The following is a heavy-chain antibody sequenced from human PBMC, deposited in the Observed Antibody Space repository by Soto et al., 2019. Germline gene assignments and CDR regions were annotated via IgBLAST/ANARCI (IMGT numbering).Heavy chain of an antibody. J-gene: IGHJ6*02. V-gene: IGHV3-11*01. CDR3: ARDLVRCISTSCYNRYYYYYGMDV. Sequence: PGGSLRLSCAASGFTFSDYYMSWIRQAPGKGLEWVSYISSSGSTIYYADSVKGRFTISRDNAKNSLYLQMNSLRAEDTAVYYCARDLVRCISTSCYNRYYYYYGMDVWGQGTTVTVSS. CDR2: ISSSGSTI. CDR1: GFTFSDYY. D-gene: IGHD2-2*02.